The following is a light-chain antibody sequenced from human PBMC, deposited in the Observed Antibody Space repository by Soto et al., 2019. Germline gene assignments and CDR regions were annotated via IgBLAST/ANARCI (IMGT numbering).Light chain of an antibody. CDR3: QQYGSSQT. Sequence: EIVLTQSPATLSLSPGERATLSCRASQSVSSYLAWYRQKPGQAPRLLIYSTSNRATGIQDRFSGSGSGTDFTLTISGLEPEDFAVYYCQQYGSSQTFGQGNKVDIK. V-gene: IGKV3-20*01. J-gene: IGKJ1*01. CDR2: STS. CDR1: QSVSSY.